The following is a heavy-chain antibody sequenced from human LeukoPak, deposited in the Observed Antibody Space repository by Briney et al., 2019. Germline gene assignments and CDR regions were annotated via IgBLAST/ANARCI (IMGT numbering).Heavy chain of an antibody. Sequence: ASVKVSCKASGGTFSSYAISWVRQAPGQGLEWMGIINPSGGSTSYAQKFQGRVTMTRDTSTSTVYMELSSLRSEDTAVYYCARDRSSSSKGEIDYWGQGTLVTVSS. CDR1: GGTFSSYA. J-gene: IGHJ4*02. D-gene: IGHD6-13*01. V-gene: IGHV1-46*01. CDR3: ARDRSSSSKGEIDY. CDR2: INPSGGST.